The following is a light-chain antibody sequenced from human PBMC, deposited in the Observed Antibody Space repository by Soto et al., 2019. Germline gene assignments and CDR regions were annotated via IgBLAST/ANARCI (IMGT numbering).Light chain of an antibody. Sequence: QSVLTQPASVSGSPGQSIAISCTGTSSDVGNYNYVSWYQQHPDKAPKLMIFDVSNRPSGVSDRFSGSKSGNTASLTISGLQADDEADYYCTSYTSRSTYVFGTGTKVTVL. J-gene: IGLJ1*01. V-gene: IGLV2-14*01. CDR1: SSDVGNYNY. CDR2: DVS. CDR3: TSYTSRSTYV.